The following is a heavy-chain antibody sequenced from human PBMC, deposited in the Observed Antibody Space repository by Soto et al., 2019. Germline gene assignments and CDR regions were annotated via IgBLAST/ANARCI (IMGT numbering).Heavy chain of an antibody. J-gene: IGHJ6*02. CDR1: GFTFSSYA. Sequence: GGSRRLSCAASGFTFSSYAMSWFHQAPGRGREWVSAISGRGVSTYYADSGKGRFTISRDNSKNTLYLQMNSLRAEDTAVYYCAKDTVCRGGGSCYPREYYYYYYGMDVWGQGTTVTVSS. CDR2: ISGRGVST. V-gene: IGHV3-23*01. CDR3: AKDTVCRGGGSCYPREYYYYYYGMDV. D-gene: IGHD2-15*01.